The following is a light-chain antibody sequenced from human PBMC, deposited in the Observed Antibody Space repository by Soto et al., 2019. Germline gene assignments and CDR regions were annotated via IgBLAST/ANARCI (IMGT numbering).Light chain of an antibody. CDR3: QQYSSSPIT. CDR1: QSAISSY. V-gene: IGKV3-20*01. Sequence: EIVLTQSPGTLSLSPGERATLSCRASQSAISSYLAWYQQKPGQAPRLLIYGASSRDTGIPDRFSGSGSGTDFTLTISGLEPEDFAVYYCQQYSSSPITFGQGTRVEIK. J-gene: IGKJ5*01. CDR2: GAS.